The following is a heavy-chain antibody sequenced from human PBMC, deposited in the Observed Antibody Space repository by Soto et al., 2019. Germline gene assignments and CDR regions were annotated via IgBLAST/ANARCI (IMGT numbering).Heavy chain of an antibody. J-gene: IGHJ4*02. V-gene: IGHV4-34*01. D-gene: IGHD2-15*01. CDR3: ARGRRVRAKYYFDY. CDR2: INHSGST. CDR1: GGSFSGYY. Sequence: QVQLQQWGAGLLKPSETLSLTCAVYGGSFSGYYWSWIRQPPGKGLGWIGEINHSGSTNYNPSLKSRVTTTVDTSKNQFALKLSSVTAADTAVYYCARGRRVRAKYYFDYWGQGTLVTVSS.